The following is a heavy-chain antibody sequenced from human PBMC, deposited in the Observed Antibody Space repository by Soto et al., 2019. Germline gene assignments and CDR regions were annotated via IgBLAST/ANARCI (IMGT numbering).Heavy chain of an antibody. J-gene: IGHJ4*02. Sequence: QVQLVESGGGLVKPGGSLRLSCAASGFTFSDYYMSWIRQAPGKGLEWVSYISSSSSYTNYADSVKGRFTISRDNAKNSLYLQMNSLRAEDTAVYYCARDSYPSSITIFGVVIYWGQGTLVTVSS. V-gene: IGHV3-11*06. D-gene: IGHD3-3*01. CDR1: GFTFSDYY. CDR3: ARDSYPSSITIFGVVIY. CDR2: ISSSSSYT.